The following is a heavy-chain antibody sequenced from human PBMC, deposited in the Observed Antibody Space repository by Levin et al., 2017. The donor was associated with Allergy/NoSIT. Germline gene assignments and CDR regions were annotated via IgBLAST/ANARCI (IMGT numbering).Heavy chain of an antibody. CDR3: ARDRYCTGGVCAMGDY. CDR1: GFTFSSYG. Sequence: PGESLKISCAASGFTFSSYGMHWVRQAPGKGLEWVAVIWYDRSNKYYADSVKGRFTISRDNSKNTLYLQMNSLRAEDTAVYYCARDRYCTGGVCAMGDYWGQGTLVTVSS. D-gene: IGHD2-8*02. V-gene: IGHV3-33*01. J-gene: IGHJ4*02. CDR2: IWYDRSNK.